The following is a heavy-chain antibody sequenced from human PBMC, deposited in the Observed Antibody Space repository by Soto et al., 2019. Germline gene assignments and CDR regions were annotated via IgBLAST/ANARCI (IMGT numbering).Heavy chain of an antibody. CDR3: TRERIYGHDY. V-gene: IGHV1-8*01. D-gene: IGHD3-10*01. J-gene: IGHJ4*02. Sequence: QVQLAQSGAEVKKPGASVKVSCNATGYTFTTYDINWVRQATGQGLEWMGWMNPHSANTAYAQKFQGGVATTRNTSISPAYRELSSLRSEAPGVYLCTRERIYGHDYWGQGALVTVSS. CDR2: MNPHSANT. CDR1: GYTFTTYD.